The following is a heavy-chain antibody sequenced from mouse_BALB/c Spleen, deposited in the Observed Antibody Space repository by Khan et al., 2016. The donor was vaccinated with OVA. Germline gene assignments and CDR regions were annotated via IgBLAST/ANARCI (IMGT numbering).Heavy chain of an antibody. D-gene: IGHD2-10*01. CDR3: ARQPYYHYNVMDY. J-gene: IGHJ4*01. V-gene: IGHV2-6-1*01. CDR1: GFTLTNYG. CDR2: IWTDGSK. Sequence: QVQLMESGPGLVAPSQTLSISCNISGFTLTNYGVHWVRQPPGKGLEWLVVIWTDGSKTYNSALKSRLTISKDNSNAPVFLSMNNLQADDTAIYFCARQPYYHYNVMDYWGQGTSVTVSS.